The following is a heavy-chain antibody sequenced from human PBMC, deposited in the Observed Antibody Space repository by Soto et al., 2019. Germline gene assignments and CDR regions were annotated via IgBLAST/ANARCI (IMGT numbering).Heavy chain of an antibody. Sequence: PGGSLRLSCAASGFTFSSYAMSWVRHAPGKGLEWVSRINVDGSSTSYADSVKGRFTISRDNAKNTLYLQMNSLRAEDTAVYYCAREYFHNSSYDYYGMDVWGQGTTVTVSS. CDR3: AREYFHNSSYDYYGMDV. CDR2: INVDGSST. J-gene: IGHJ6*02. D-gene: IGHD6-13*01. V-gene: IGHV3-74*01. CDR1: GFTFSSYA.